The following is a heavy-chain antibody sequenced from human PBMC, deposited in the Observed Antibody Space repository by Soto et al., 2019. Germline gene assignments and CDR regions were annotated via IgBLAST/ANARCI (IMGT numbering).Heavy chain of an antibody. D-gene: IGHD4-17*01. J-gene: IGHJ1*01. CDR1: GYTFTSYG. CDR3: ARTTTVVTPAEYFQH. Sequence: ASVKVSCKASGYTFTSYGISWVRQAPRQGLEWMGWISAYNGNTNYAQKLQGRVTMTTDTSTSTAYMELRSLRSDDTAVYYCARTTTVVTPAEYFQHWGQGTLVTVSS. V-gene: IGHV1-18*01. CDR2: ISAYNGNT.